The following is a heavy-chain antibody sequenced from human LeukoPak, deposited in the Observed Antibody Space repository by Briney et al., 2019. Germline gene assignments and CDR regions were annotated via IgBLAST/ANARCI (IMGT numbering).Heavy chain of an antibody. V-gene: IGHV4-39*01. CDR1: GGSISSSSYY. Sequence: SETLSLTCTVSGGSISSSSYYWGWIRQPPGKGLEWIGSIYYSGSTYYNPSLMSRVTISVDTSKNQFSLKLSSVTAADTAVYYCARPYSSGWYGIDYWGQGTLVTVSS. CDR2: IYYSGST. J-gene: IGHJ4*02. D-gene: IGHD6-19*01. CDR3: ARPYSSGWYGIDY.